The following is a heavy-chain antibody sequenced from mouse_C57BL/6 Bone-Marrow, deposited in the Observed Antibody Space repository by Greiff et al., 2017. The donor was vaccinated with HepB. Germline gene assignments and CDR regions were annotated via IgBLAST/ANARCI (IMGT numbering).Heavy chain of an antibody. V-gene: IGHV10-1*01. CDR2: IRSKSNNYAT. CDR1: GFSFNTYA. Sequence: EVQLVESGGGLVQPKGSLKLSCAASGFSFNTYAMNWVRQAPGKGLEWVARIRSKSNNYATYYADSVKDRFTISRDDSESMLYLQMNNLKTEDTAMYYCVRDYYGSSPWFAYWGQGTLVTVSA. D-gene: IGHD1-1*01. CDR3: VRDYYGSSPWFAY. J-gene: IGHJ3*01.